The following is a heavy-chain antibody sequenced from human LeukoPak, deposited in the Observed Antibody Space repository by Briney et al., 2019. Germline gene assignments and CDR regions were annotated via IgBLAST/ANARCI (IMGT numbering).Heavy chain of an antibody. J-gene: IGHJ2*01. CDR2: IYNSGSP. Sequence: PSDTLSLTCTVSDGSITSYYWNWIRQPPGKGLEWIGNIYNSGSPDYNPSLKSRVTISVNTSKNQISLKLSSVTAADTAVYYCSRDKGPYWYFDLWGRGTLVTVSS. CDR3: SRDKGPYWYFDL. CDR1: DGSITSYY. V-gene: IGHV4-59*01.